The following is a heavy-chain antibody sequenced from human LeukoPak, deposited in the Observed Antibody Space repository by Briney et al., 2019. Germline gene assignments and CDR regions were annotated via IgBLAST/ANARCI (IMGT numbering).Heavy chain of an antibody. CDR3: ARNRNDYGDYVHDY. Sequence: ASVKVSCKASGYTFTSYDINWVRQATGQGLEWMGWMNPNSGNTGYAQKFQGRVTMTRNTSISTAYMELSSLRAEDTAVYYCARNRNDYGDYVHDYWGQGTLVTVSS. J-gene: IGHJ4*02. CDR1: GYTFTSYD. D-gene: IGHD4-17*01. V-gene: IGHV1-8*01. CDR2: MNPNSGNT.